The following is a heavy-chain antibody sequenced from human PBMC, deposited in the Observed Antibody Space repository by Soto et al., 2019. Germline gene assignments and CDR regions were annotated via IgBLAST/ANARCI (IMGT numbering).Heavy chain of an antibody. Sequence: KTGGSLRFSCAASGFTFSSYSMNWVRQAPGKGLEWVSSISSSSSYIYYADSVKGRFTISRDNAKNSLYLQMNSLRAEDTAVYYCARDRRDSSGHDYWGQGTLVTVSS. CDR3: ARDRRDSSGHDY. V-gene: IGHV3-21*01. J-gene: IGHJ4*02. CDR1: GFTFSSYS. CDR2: ISSSSSYI. D-gene: IGHD3-22*01.